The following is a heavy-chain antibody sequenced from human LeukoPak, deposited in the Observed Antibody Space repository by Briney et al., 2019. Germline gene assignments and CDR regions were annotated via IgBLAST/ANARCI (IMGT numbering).Heavy chain of an antibody. CDR1: GFTFSSYS. CDR3: VRELSGGGNVYYFDH. J-gene: IGHJ4*02. D-gene: IGHD4-23*01. Sequence: GGSLRLSCAASGFTFSSYSFNWVRQAPGKGLEWASSITSTSSYIWYADSVKGRFTISRDNAQNSLYLQMNSLRVEDTAVYYCVRELSGGGNVYYFDHWGQGTLVTVSS. V-gene: IGHV3-21*01. CDR2: ITSTSSYI.